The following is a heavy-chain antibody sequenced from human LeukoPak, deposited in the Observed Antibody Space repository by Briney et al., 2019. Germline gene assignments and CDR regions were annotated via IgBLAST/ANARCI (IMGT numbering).Heavy chain of an antibody. CDR2: ISSTGNTV. V-gene: IGHV3-48*03. Sequence: PGGSLRLSCAASGFTFSSYEMNWVRQAPGQGLEWVAYISSTGNTVHYAGFVKGRFTISRDNAKNSLYLQMNRLRAEDTAVYYCTKETPQMDVWGKGTTVTVSS. CDR3: TKETPQMDV. D-gene: IGHD2-15*01. CDR1: GFTFSSYE. J-gene: IGHJ6*04.